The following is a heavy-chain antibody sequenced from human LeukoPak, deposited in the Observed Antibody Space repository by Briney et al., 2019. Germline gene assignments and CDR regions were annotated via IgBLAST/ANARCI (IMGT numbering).Heavy chain of an antibody. CDR2: INEDGGEK. V-gene: IGHV3-7*03. D-gene: IGHD1-26*01. CDR1: GFPFGRYW. J-gene: IGHJ4*02. CDR3: AKDPGFIVAASVPDY. Sequence: GGSLRLSWAASGFPFGRYWMSWVRQAPGEGLEWGANINEDGGEKYLVGSVRGRFTISRDNAKNSLYLQMNSLRAEDTAVYYCAKDPGFIVAASVPDYWGQGTLVTVSS.